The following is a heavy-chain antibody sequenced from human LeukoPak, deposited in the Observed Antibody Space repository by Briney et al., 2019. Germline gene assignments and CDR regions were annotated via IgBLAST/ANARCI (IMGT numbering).Heavy chain of an antibody. CDR3: ARGLGSYDPRTEDYFDY. V-gene: IGHV4-34*01. D-gene: IGHD3-22*01. J-gene: IGHJ4*02. CDR2: INHSGST. CDR1: GGSFSGYY. Sequence: SETLSLTCAVYGGSFSGYYWSWIRQPPGKGLEWIGEINHSGSTNYNPSLKSRVTISVDTSKNQFSLKLSSVTAADTAVYYCARGLGSYDPRTEDYFDYWGQGTLVTVSS.